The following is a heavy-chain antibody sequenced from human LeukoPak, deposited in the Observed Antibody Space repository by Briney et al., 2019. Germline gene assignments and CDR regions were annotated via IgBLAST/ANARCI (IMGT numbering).Heavy chain of an antibody. D-gene: IGHD5-24*01. J-gene: IGHJ4*02. V-gene: IGHV4-39*01. CDR3: ANIEMATIAIDY. CDR1: GGSISSSSYY. CDR2: IYYSGST. Sequence: PSETLSLTCTVSGGSISSSSYYWGWIRQPPGKGEEWIGSIYYSGSTYYNPSLKSRVTISVDTSKNQFSLKLSSVTAADTAVYYCANIEMATIAIDYWGQGTLVTVSS.